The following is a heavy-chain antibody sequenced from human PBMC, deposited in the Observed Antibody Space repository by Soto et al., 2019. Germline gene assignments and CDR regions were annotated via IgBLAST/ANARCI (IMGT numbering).Heavy chain of an antibody. V-gene: IGHV3-30*03. Sequence: GGSLRLSCAASGFTFSSYGMHWVRQAPGKGLEWVAVISYDGSNKYYADSVKGRFTISRDNSKNTLYLQMNSLRAEDTAVYYCARSYYDFWSGYYGIGYYYYYMDVWGKGTTVTVSS. CDR1: GFTFSSYG. J-gene: IGHJ6*03. CDR2: ISYDGSNK. D-gene: IGHD3-3*01. CDR3: ARSYYDFWSGYYGIGYYYYYMDV.